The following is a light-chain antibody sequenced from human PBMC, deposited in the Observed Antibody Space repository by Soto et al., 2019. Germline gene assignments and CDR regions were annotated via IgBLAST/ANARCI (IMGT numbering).Light chain of an antibody. V-gene: IGLV3-21*02. CDR1: KVGTKR. Sequence: SYELTQPPSVSVAPGQTARITCGGDKVGTKRVHWHQQRSGQAPVLVVYDDSDRPSGVPERFSGSKSDTSASLAITGLQAEEEADYYCQAYDYSLTASVFGGGTKLTVL. CDR3: QAYDYSLTASV. CDR2: DDS. J-gene: IGLJ3*02.